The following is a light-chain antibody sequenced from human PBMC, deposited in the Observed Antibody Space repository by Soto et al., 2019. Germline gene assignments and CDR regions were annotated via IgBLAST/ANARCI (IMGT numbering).Light chain of an antibody. Sequence: EIVLTQSPATLSLSPGERATLSCRASQSVSSYLAWYQQKPGQAPRLLMYDTSNRATGIPARFSGSGSGTXXXXXXXXLEPXDFXXXXXXXRSNFLWTFGQGTKVEIK. J-gene: IGKJ1*01. V-gene: IGKV3-11*01. CDR1: QSVSSY. CDR3: XXRSNFLWT. CDR2: DTS.